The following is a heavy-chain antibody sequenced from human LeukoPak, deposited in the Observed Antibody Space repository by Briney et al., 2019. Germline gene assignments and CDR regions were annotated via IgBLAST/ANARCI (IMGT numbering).Heavy chain of an antibody. J-gene: IGHJ4*02. V-gene: IGHV3-7*04. CDR1: GFTFSSYS. D-gene: IGHD2-2*01. Sequence: GGSLRLSCAASGFTFSSYSMIWVRQAPGKGLGWVATIKQDGSDKYYVDSVKGRFTISRDNAKNSLYLQINSLRAEDTAVYYCARPYCTTTSCYSPVDSWGQGTLVTVSS. CDR3: ARPYCTTTSCYSPVDS. CDR2: IKQDGSDK.